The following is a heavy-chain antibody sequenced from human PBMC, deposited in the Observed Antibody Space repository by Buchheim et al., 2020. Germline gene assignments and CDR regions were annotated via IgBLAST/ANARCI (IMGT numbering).Heavy chain of an antibody. CDR1: GFTFSDYY. CDR2: ISDSGATI. D-gene: IGHD3-16*01. CDR3: VRWRGRYRSFDY. J-gene: IGHJ4*02. Sequence: QVQLVESGGGLVKPGGSLRLSCAASGFTFSDYYMSWIRQAPGKGLEWVSHISDSGATIYYADSMKGRFTISRDNAKDSLYLQMNGLRAEDTAVYFCVRWRGRYRSFDYWGQGTL. V-gene: IGHV3-11*01.